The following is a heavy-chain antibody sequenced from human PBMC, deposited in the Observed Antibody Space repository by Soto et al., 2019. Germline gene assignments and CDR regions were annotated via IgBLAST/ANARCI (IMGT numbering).Heavy chain of an antibody. CDR1: DGSVNSYF. CDR3: ARGDSSGNNWFAL. D-gene: IGHD3-22*01. V-gene: IGHV4-59*02. J-gene: IGHJ5*02. Sequence: PSAALSLGFTVGDGSVNSYFGSWIRRPPGKGLEWSGYIYYSGSTNYNPSPKSRVTISVDTSKNQFSLKLSSVTAADTAVYYCARGDSSGNNWFALRGQGTLVTVSS. CDR2: IYYSGST.